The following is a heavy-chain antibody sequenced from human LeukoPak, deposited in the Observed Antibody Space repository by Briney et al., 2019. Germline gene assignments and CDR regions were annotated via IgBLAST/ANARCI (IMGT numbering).Heavy chain of an antibody. CDR2: ISSNGGTI. J-gene: IGHJ4*02. CDR1: GFTLSSYW. Sequence: TGGSLRLSCAASGFTLSSYWMHWVRHVPGKGLVWVSRISSNGGTINYADSVKGRFTISRDNAKNTLYLQMNSLRAEDTAVYYCARVTMITFGGVSLVFDYWGQGTLVTVSS. CDR3: ARVTMITFGGVSLVFDY. D-gene: IGHD3-16*01. V-gene: IGHV3-74*01.